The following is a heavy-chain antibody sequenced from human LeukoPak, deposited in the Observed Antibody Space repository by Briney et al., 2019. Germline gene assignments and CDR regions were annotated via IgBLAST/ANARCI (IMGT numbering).Heavy chain of an antibody. CDR1: GLTFDDYA. Sequence: GRSLRLSCAASGLTFDDYAMHWVRQAPGKGLEWVSGISWNSGSIGYADSVKGRFTISRDNAKNSLYLQMNSLRAEDTALYYRAKSPDYYYGMDVWGEGTTVTVSS. CDR3: AKSPDYYYGMDV. J-gene: IGHJ6*04. V-gene: IGHV3-9*01. CDR2: ISWNSGSI.